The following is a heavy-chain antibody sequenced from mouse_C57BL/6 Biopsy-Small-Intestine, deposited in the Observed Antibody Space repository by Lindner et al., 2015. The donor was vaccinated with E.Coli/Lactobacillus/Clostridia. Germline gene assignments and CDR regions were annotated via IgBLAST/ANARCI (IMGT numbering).Heavy chain of an antibody. CDR1: GYTFTNYA. Sequence: SVKVSCKASGYTFTNYAIHWVRQAPGQRLEWVGWISADNGNRKSSQKFQGRVSISRDTSASTAYMELRSLTSEDTAVYYCARDPHSSSRDFDYWGQGTLVTVSS. CDR2: ISADNGNR. V-gene: IGHV1-84*02. CDR3: ARDPHSSSRDFDY. D-gene: IGHD3-1*01. J-gene: IGHJ4*01.